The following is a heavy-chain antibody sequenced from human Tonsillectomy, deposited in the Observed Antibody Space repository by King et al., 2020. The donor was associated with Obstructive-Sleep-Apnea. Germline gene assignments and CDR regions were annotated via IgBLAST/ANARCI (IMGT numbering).Heavy chain of an antibody. D-gene: IGHD3-22*01. CDR1: GGSISSGGYY. Sequence: VQLQESGPGLVKPSQTLSLTCTVSGGSISSGGYYWSWIRQHPGKGLGWIGYIYYSGSTYYNPSPKSRVTLSVDTSNNQFSLKLSSVTAADTAGYYCASGESYYDTSTPPYFDYWGQGTLVTVSS. CDR2: IYYSGST. CDR3: ASGESYYDTSTPPYFDY. V-gene: IGHV4-31*03. J-gene: IGHJ4*02.